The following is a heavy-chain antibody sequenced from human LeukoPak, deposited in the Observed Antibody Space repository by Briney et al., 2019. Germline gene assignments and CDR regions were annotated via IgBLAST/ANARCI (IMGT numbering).Heavy chain of an antibody. CDR2: LSGSGGST. D-gene: IGHD2-15*01. CDR1: GFTFSSYA. Sequence: GGSLRLSCAASGFTFSSYAMSWVRQVPGKGLEWVSALSGSGGSTYYADSVKGRFTISRDNSKNTLYLQMNSLRAEDTAVYYCARDEVAALDYWGQGTLVTVSS. CDR3: ARDEVAALDY. J-gene: IGHJ4*02. V-gene: IGHV3-23*01.